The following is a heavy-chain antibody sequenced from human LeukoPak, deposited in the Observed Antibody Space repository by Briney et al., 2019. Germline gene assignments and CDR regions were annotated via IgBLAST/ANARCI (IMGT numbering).Heavy chain of an antibody. V-gene: IGHV1-2*06. Sequence: ASVKVSCKASGNTFTGYYMHWVRQAPGQGLEWMGRINPNTGGTNYAQNFQGRVTMTRDTSISTAYMELSRLRSDGTAVYYCARVGTGSSWYGGFDYWGQGTLVTVSS. J-gene: IGHJ4*02. CDR3: ARVGTGSSWYGGFDY. CDR1: GNTFTGYY. CDR2: INPNTGGT. D-gene: IGHD6-13*01.